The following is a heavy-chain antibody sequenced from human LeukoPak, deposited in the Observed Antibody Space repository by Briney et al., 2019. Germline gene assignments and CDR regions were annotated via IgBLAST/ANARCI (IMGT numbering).Heavy chain of an antibody. CDR2: MNPNSGNT. CDR1: GYTFTSYD. V-gene: IGHV1-8*01. J-gene: IGHJ6*03. D-gene: IGHD6-13*01. Sequence: ASVKVSCKASGYTFTSYDINWVRQATGQGLEWMGWMNPNSGNTGYAQKFQGRVTMTRNTSISTAYMELSSLGSEDTAVYYCARPRYSSSWPYYYYYYYMDVWGKGTTVTVSS. CDR3: ARPRYSSSWPYYYYYYYMDV.